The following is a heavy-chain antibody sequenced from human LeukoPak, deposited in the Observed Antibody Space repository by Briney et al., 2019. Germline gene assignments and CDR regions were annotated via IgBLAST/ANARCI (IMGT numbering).Heavy chain of an antibody. CDR3: AKDLGKTSSGWCGRETNFDY. D-gene: IGHD6-19*01. J-gene: IGHJ4*02. CDR1: GFTFSSYA. V-gene: IGHV3-23*01. CDR2: ISGSGGTT. Sequence: GGSLRLSCAASGFTFSSYAMSWVRQAPGKGLEWVSAISGSGGTTYYADSVKGRFTISRDNSKNTVYLQMNSLRAEDTAVYYCAKDLGKTSSGWCGRETNFDYWGQGTLVTVSS.